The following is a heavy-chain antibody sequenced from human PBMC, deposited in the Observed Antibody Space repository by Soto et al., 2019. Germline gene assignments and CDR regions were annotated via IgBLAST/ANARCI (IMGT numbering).Heavy chain of an antibody. CDR2: INHSGST. D-gene: IGHD2-8*01. V-gene: IGHV4-34*01. CDR1: GGSFSGYY. J-gene: IGHJ5*02. Sequence: PSETLSLTCAVYGGSFSGYYWSWIRQPPGKGLEWIGEINHSGSTNYNPSLKSRVTISVDTSKNQFSLKLSSVTAADTAVYYCARGRWAAGYCTNGVCRSLGYNWFDPWGQGTLVTVSS. CDR3: ARGRWAAGYCTNGVCRSLGYNWFDP.